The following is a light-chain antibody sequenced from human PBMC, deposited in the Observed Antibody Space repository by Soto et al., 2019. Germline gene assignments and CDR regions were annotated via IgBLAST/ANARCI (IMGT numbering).Light chain of an antibody. J-gene: IGLJ1*01. CDR2: EVN. V-gene: IGLV2-14*01. CDR1: SXDVGGNRC. CDR3: SSYTSSSNPYV. Sequence: QSALTQPASVSGSPGQSITISCTGTSXDVGGNRCVSWFKQHPGKAPKLMIYEVNCRPSGVSNRSSDTKSGNTASLTISGIQAEDEADYYCSSYTSSSNPYVFGTGTKVTVL.